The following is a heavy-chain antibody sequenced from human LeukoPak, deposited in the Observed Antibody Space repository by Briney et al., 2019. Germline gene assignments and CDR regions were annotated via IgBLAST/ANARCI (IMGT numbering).Heavy chain of an antibody. Sequence: SETLSLTCSVSGGSISSYYWSWIRQPPGKGLEWIGYIYTSGSTNYNPSLKSRVTISVDTSKNQFSLKLSSVTAADTAVYYCARREAKSGYSYGSFDYWGQGTLVTVSS. V-gene: IGHV4-4*09. CDR2: IYTSGST. J-gene: IGHJ4*02. CDR3: ARREAKSGYSYGSFDY. CDR1: GGSISSYY. D-gene: IGHD5-18*01.